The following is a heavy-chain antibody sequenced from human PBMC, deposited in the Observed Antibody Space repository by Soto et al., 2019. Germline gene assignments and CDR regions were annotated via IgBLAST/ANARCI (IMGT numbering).Heavy chain of an antibody. J-gene: IGHJ4*02. CDR2: IIPIFGTA. CDR1: GGTLNNDV. CDR3: AGRCDSTSCLAHFDY. V-gene: IGHV1-69*06. D-gene: IGHD2-2*01. Sequence: QVQLVQSGAEVKKPGSSVKVSCKASGGTLNNDVINWVRQAPGQGLEWMGGIIPIFGTANYAQKFQGRVTITADKSTSTAYMELNSLRSEDTAVYYCAGRCDSTSCLAHFDYWGQGTLVTVSS.